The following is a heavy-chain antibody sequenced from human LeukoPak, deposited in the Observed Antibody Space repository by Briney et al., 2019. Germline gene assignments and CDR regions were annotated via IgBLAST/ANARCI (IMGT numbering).Heavy chain of an antibody. CDR2: IHYSGST. CDR3: ARAVGSGSFQTYYYYMDV. CDR1: GGSISSYY. Sequence: SETLSLTCTVSGGSISSYYWSWIRQPPGKGLEWIGYIHYSGSTNYNPSLKSRVTMSVDTSKNQFSLKLSSVTAADTAVYYCARAVGSGSFQTYYYYMDVWGKGTTVTISS. V-gene: IGHV4-59*12. D-gene: IGHD3-10*01. J-gene: IGHJ6*03.